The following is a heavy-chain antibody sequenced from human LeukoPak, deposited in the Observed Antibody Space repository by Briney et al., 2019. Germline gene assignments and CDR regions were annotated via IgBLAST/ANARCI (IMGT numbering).Heavy chain of an antibody. CDR1: GFIFSSFA. CDR2: ISYVGSNK. D-gene: IGHD6-19*01. V-gene: IGHV3-30*04. Sequence: GGSLRLSCAASGFIFSSFAMHWVRQAPGKGLEWVAVISYVGSNKYYADSVKGRFTISRDNSKNTLYLQMNSLRAEDTAVYFCARTAVSDFDYWGQGTLVTVSS. J-gene: IGHJ4*02. CDR3: ARTAVSDFDY.